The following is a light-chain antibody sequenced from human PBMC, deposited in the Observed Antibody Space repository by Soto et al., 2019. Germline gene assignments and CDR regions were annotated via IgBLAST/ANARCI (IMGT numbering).Light chain of an antibody. CDR2: AAS. J-gene: IGKJ2*01. CDR3: QQYYSYPQT. CDR1: QRISSY. Sequence: DIEMTQSPSSLSASVGDRVTITCRASQRISSYLNWYQQKPGKAPKVLIYAASTLQSGVPSRFSGSGSGTDFTLTISCLQSEDFATYYCQQYYSYPQTFGQGTKVDIK. V-gene: IGKV1-39*01.